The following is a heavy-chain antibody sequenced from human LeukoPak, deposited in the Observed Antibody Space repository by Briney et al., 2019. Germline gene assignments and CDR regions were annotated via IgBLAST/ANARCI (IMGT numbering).Heavy chain of an antibody. CDR1: GFTFSDYG. D-gene: IGHD2-21*02. J-gene: IGHJ4*02. V-gene: IGHV3-30*02. Sequence: PGGSLRLSCATSGFTFSDYGMHWVRQAPDKGLEWVAFIRFDGTTTHYADSVKGRFTISRDSSKNTLYLQMHSLRPEDTAMYYCARNRICGGKCCDCYDEILDYRGQGTLVIVSS. CDR3: ARNRICGGKCCDCYDEILDY. CDR2: IRFDGTTT.